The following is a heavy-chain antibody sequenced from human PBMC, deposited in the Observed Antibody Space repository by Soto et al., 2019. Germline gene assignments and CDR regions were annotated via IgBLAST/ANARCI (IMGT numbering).Heavy chain of an antibody. D-gene: IGHD2-21*02. Sequence: ASVKVSCKASGFTFFTSAVQWVRQARGQRLEWIGWIVVGSGNTNYAQKFQESVTITRDMSTNTAYMELSSLRSEDTAVYYCAADPYCGGDCYFDYWGQGTMVTVSS. V-gene: IGHV1-58*01. CDR2: IVVGSGNT. CDR3: AADPYCGGDCYFDY. CDR1: GFTFFTSA. J-gene: IGHJ4*02.